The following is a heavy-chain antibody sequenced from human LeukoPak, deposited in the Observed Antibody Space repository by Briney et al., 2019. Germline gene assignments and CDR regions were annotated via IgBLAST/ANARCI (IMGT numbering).Heavy chain of an antibody. D-gene: IGHD5-18*01. V-gene: IGHV1-2*02. J-gene: IGHJ4*02. CDR3: ATTIGYSYGFDY. CDR1: GYTFTGYY. Sequence: ASMKVSCKASGYTFTGYYMHWVRQAPGQGLEWMGWINPNSGGTNYAQKFQGRVTMTRDTSISTAYMELSRLRSDDTAVYYCATTIGYSYGFDYWGQGTLVTVSS. CDR2: INPNSGGT.